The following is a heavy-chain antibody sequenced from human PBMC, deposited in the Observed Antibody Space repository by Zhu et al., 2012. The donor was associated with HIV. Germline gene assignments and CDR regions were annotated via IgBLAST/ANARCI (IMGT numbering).Heavy chain of an antibody. Sequence: QVQLVESGGGVVQAGGSLRLSCAASGFSFSSYGMHWVRQAPGKGLEWVAFIRYDGNNNYYADSVKGRFTISRDNSKNTMYLEISSLRAEDTALYYCAKEINEAIYYDTTNGFDIWGQGTMVAVSS. CDR3: AKEINEAIYYDTTNGFDI. V-gene: IGHV3-30*02. CDR1: GFSFSSYG. J-gene: IGHJ3*02. D-gene: IGHD3-22*01. CDR2: IRYDGNNN.